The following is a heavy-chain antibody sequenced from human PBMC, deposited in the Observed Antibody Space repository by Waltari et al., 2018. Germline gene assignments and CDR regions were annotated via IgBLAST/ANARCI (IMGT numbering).Heavy chain of an antibody. CDR2: ISYDGSNK. Sequence: QVQLVESGGGVVQPGRSLRLSCAASGFTLSSYAMPWVRQAPGKGLEWVAVISYDGSNKYYADSVKGRFTISRDNSKNTLYLQMNSLRAEDTAVYYCARDPWGGYCSGGSCSSDYWGQGTLVTVSS. CDR3: ARDPWGGYCSGGSCSSDY. V-gene: IGHV3-30-3*01. J-gene: IGHJ4*02. D-gene: IGHD2-15*01. CDR1: GFTLSSYA.